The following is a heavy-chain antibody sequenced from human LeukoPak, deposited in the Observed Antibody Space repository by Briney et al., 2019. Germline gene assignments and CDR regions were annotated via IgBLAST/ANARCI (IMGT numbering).Heavy chain of an antibody. CDR1: GYSISSGYY. D-gene: IGHD6-13*01. CDR2: IYDIGTT. V-gene: IGHV4-38-2*02. J-gene: IGHJ4*02. Sequence: SETQSLTCTVSGYSISSGYYWGWIRQPPGKGLEWLGYIYDIGTTNYNPSLKTRVTMSVDTSNNQFSLKLSSVTAADTAVYYCATGVHGITAAGDYYFDYWGQGTLVTVSS. CDR3: ATGVHGITAAGDYYFDY.